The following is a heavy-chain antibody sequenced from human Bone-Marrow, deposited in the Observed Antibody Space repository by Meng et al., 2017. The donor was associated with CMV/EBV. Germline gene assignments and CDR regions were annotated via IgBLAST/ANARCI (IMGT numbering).Heavy chain of an antibody. CDR1: GGSISSYY. V-gene: IGHV4-59*01. Sequence: GSLRLSCTVSGGSISSYYWSWIRQPPGKGLEWIGYIYYSGSTNYNPPLKSRVTISVDTSKNQFSLKLSSVTAADTAVYYCARGNGILDYWGQGTLVTVSS. D-gene: IGHD1-26*01. CDR2: IYYSGST. CDR3: ARGNGILDY. J-gene: IGHJ4*02.